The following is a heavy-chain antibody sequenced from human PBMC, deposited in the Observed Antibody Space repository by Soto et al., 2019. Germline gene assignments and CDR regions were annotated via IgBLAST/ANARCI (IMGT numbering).Heavy chain of an antibody. Sequence: PGGSLRLSCAASGFTFSSYGMHWVRQAPGKGLEWVAVIWYDGSNKYYADSVKGRFTISRDNSKNTLYLQMNSLRAEDTAVYYCARDSSTVTTYYYDYYYMDVWGKGTTVTVSS. CDR1: GFTFSSYG. CDR2: IWYDGSNK. D-gene: IGHD4-17*01. CDR3: ARDSSTVTTYYYDYYYMDV. V-gene: IGHV3-33*01. J-gene: IGHJ6*03.